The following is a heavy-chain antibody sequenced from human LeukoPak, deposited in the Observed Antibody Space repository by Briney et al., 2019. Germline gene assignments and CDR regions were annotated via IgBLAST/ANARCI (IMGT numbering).Heavy chain of an antibody. Sequence: GGSLRLSCAASGFTFSSYGLSWVRQAPGRGLEWVSAISGSGAKTYYADSVKGRFTISRDNSKNTLYLQMTSLRAADTAVYYCAKDHGDWSFDYWGQGTRVIVSS. J-gene: IGHJ4*02. CDR2: ISGSGAKT. CDR3: AKDHGDWSFDY. D-gene: IGHD4-17*01. V-gene: IGHV3-23*01. CDR1: GFTFSSYG.